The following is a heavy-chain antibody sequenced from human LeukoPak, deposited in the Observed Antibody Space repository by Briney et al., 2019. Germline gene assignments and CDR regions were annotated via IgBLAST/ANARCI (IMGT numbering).Heavy chain of an antibody. D-gene: IGHD1-7*01. Sequence: RSGGSLRLSCAASGFTFSNYDMGWVRQAPGKGLEWVSAISRSDASTYYVDSVKGRFTISRDNSKNTLYLQMNSLRAEDTAVYYCAKRTSENYYFDYWGQGTLVTVSS. CDR3: AKRTSENYYFDY. CDR2: ISRSDAST. CDR1: GFTFSNYD. V-gene: IGHV3-23*01. J-gene: IGHJ4*02.